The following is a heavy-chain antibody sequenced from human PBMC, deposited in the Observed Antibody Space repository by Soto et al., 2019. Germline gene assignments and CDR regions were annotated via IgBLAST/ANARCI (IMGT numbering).Heavy chain of an antibody. V-gene: IGHV4-34*01. D-gene: IGHD6-13*01. CDR1: GGSFSGYY. CDR2: INHSGST. Sequence: SETLSLTCAVYGGSFSGYYWSWIRQPPGKGLEWIGEINHSGSTNYNPSLKSRVTISVDTSKNQFSLKLSSVTAADTAVYYCAQSYSTYSSGWFSSSQGRHIHWFDPWGQGTLVTVSS. J-gene: IGHJ5*02. CDR3: AQSYSTYSSGWFSSSQGRHIHWFDP.